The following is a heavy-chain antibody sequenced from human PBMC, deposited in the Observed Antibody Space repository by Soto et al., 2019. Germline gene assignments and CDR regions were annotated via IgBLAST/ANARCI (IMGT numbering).Heavy chain of an antibody. D-gene: IGHD3-10*01. J-gene: IGHJ6*02. V-gene: IGHV4-59*08. CDR3: ARQGFGPLHGLVDV. CDR2: VHHSWGS. Sequence: QVQLQESGPGLVKPSETLSLSCTVSGGSISSYYWSWFRQSPGKRMEWIGYVHHSWGSSYNPSLQSRVAISLHPSKSQFSLKVTSVPATETPVYYCARQGFGPLHGLVDVWGQGTTVTVSS. CDR1: GGSISSYY.